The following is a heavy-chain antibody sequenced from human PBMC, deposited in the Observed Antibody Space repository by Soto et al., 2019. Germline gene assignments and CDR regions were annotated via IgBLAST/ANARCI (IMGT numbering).Heavy chain of an antibody. CDR2: INHSGST. D-gene: IGHD1-26*01. V-gene: IGHV4-34*01. Sequence: SETLSLTCAVYGGSFSGYYWSWIRQPPGKGLEWIGEINHSGSTNYNPSLKSRVRLSVDKSKKQFSLQLSSVTAADTAVYYCARRYGSCFDYWGQGTLVTVSS. J-gene: IGHJ4*02. CDR1: GGSFSGYY. CDR3: ARRYGSCFDY.